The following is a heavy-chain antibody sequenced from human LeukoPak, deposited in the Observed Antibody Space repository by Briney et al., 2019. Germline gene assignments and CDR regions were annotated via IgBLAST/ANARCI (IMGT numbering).Heavy chain of an antibody. CDR2: ISSSGSTI. J-gene: IGHJ5*02. Sequence: GGSLRLSCAASGFTFSSYEMNWVRQAPGKGLEWVSYISSSGSTIYYADSVKGRFTISRDNSKNMLYLQMNSLRVEDTAVYYCAKDRESSFPKRWLDPWGQGTLVTVSS. D-gene: IGHD6-19*01. V-gene: IGHV3-48*03. CDR1: GFTFSSYE. CDR3: AKDRESSFPKRWLDP.